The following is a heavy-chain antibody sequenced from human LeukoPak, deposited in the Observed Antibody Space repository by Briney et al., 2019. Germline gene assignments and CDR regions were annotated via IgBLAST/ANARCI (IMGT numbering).Heavy chain of an antibody. CDR1: GGSFSGYY. CDR3: ARAPYYYDSSAGRYFQH. D-gene: IGHD3-22*01. CDR2: INHSGST. V-gene: IGHV4-34*01. Sequence: SETLSLTCAVYGGSFSGYYWSWIRQPPGKGLEWIGEINHSGSTNCNPSLKSRVTISVDTSKNQFSLKLSSVTAADTAVYYCARAPYYYDSSAGRYFQHWGQGTLVTVSS. J-gene: IGHJ1*01.